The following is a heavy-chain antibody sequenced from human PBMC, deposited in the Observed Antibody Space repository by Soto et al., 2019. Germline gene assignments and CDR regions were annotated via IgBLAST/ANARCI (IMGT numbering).Heavy chain of an antibody. CDR2: IIPIFGTA. J-gene: IGHJ4*02. CDR1: GGTFSSYA. D-gene: IGHD5-18*01. CDR3: AVSNTAMAETPVDY. V-gene: IGHV1-69*12. Sequence: QVQLVQSGAEVKKPGSSVKVSCKASGGTFSSYAISWVRQAPGQGLEWMGGIIPIFGTANHAQKFQGRVTXXAXEXXSTAYMELSSLRSEDTAVYYCAVSNTAMAETPVDYWGQGTLVTVSS.